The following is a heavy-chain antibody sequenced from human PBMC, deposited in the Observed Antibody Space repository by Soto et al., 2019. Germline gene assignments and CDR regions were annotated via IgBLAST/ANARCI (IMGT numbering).Heavy chain of an antibody. V-gene: IGHV4-59*01. Sequence: SEALSLTCTVSGGSMSSNYWSWIRQSPAKGLEWIGFVYYGGTNYNPSFESRVTMSVDTPKKQFSLELTDVTAADTAVYYCVSYRGAFYFDHWGQGTLVTVSS. CDR3: VSYRGAFYFDH. CDR1: GGSMSSNY. J-gene: IGHJ4*02. D-gene: IGHD4-4*01. CDR2: VYYGGT.